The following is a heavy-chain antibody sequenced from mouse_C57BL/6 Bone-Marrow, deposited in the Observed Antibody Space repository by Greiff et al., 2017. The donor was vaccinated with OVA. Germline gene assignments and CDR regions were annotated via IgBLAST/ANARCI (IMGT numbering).Heavy chain of an antibody. Sequence: VQLQQSGPELVKPGASVKISCKASGYAFSSSWMNWVKQRPGTGLEWIGRIYTGDGDTNYNGKFKGKATLTADKSSSTAYMQLSSRTSEDSAVYFCARLDSNWDWGQGTSVTVSS. CDR1: GYAFSSSW. D-gene: IGHD2-5*01. V-gene: IGHV1-82*01. CDR2: IYTGDGDT. CDR3: ARLDSNWD. J-gene: IGHJ4*01.